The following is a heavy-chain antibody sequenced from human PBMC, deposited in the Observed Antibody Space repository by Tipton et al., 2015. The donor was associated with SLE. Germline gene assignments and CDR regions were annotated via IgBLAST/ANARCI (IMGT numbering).Heavy chain of an antibody. D-gene: IGHD6-19*01. CDR1: GGSFSGYY. CDR3: ARSGSSGWYVGLFDY. J-gene: IGHJ4*02. CDR2: INHSGST. Sequence: TLSLTCAVYGGSFSGYYWNWIRQPPGKGLEWIGEINHSGSTNYNPSLKSRVTISVDTSKNQFSLHLNSVTPEDTAVYYCARSGSSGWYVGLFDYWGQGTLVTVSS. V-gene: IGHV4-34*01.